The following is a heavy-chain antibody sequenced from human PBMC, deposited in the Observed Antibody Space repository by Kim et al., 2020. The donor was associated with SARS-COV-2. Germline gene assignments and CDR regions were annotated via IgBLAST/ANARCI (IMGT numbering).Heavy chain of an antibody. CDR3: AKPHIGYYGPPDY. J-gene: IGHJ4*02. CDR2: LTGSGGIT. V-gene: IGHV3-23*01. Sequence: GGSLRLSCAASGFTFSNYAMSWVRLAPGKGLEWVSSLTGSGGITYYADSVKGRFTISRDNSKGTLYLLMSSLKADDTAVYYCAKPHIGYYGPPDYWGQGTLVTVSS. CDR1: GFTFSNYA. D-gene: IGHD3-22*01.